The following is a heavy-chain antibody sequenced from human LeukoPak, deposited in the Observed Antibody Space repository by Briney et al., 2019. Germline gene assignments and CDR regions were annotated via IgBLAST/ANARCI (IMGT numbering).Heavy chain of an antibody. Sequence: GGSLRLSCAASGFTFSSYSMNWVRQAPGKGLEWVSAISGSGGSTYYADSVKGRFTISRDNSKNTLYLQMNSLRAEDTAVYYCAKGGGVDFWSGYYYYFDYWGQGTLVTVSS. J-gene: IGHJ4*02. V-gene: IGHV3-23*01. D-gene: IGHD3-3*01. CDR3: AKGGGVDFWSGYYYYFDY. CDR1: GFTFSSYS. CDR2: ISGSGGST.